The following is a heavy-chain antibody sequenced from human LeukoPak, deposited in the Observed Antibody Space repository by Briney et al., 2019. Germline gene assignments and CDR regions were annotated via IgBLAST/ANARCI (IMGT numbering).Heavy chain of an antibody. D-gene: IGHD4-17*01. CDR2: IIPILGIA. J-gene: IGHJ5*02. Sequence: ASVKVSCKASGGTFSSYAISRVRQASGQGLEWMGRIIPILGIANYAQKFQGRVTITADKSTSTAYMELSSLRSEDTAVYYCARDRGYGDYLNPLRWFDPWGQGTLVTVSS. CDR1: GGTFSSYA. CDR3: ARDRGYGDYLNPLRWFDP. V-gene: IGHV1-69*04.